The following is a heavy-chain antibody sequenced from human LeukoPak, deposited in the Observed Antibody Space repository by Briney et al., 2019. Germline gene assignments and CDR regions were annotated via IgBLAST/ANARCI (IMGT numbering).Heavy chain of an antibody. CDR2: IYYSGST. CDR3: ARQSYYYDSSGYSDAFDI. J-gene: IGHJ3*02. CDR1: GGSISSSSYY. V-gene: IGHV4-39*01. Sequence: TSETLSLTCTVSGGSISSSSYYWGWIRQPPGKGLEWIGSIYYSGSTYYNPSLKSRVTISVDTSKNQFSLKLSSVTAADTAVYYCARQSYYYDSSGYSDAFDIWGQGTMVTVSS. D-gene: IGHD3-22*01.